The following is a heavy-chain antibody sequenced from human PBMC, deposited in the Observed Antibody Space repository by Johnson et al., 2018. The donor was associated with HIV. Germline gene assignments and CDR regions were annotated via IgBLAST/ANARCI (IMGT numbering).Heavy chain of an antibody. CDR2: IYSGGST. Sequence: VQLVESGGGLIQPGGSLRLSCAASGFIVSNNYMSWVRQTPGKGLEWVSVIYSGGSTYYADSVKGRFTISSDNSKNTLDLQMNSLRAEETAVYYCARELGYSSSNDAFDIWGQGTMVTVSS. J-gene: IGHJ3*02. CDR1: GFIVSNNY. V-gene: IGHV3-66*03. CDR3: ARELGYSSSNDAFDI. D-gene: IGHD6-13*01.